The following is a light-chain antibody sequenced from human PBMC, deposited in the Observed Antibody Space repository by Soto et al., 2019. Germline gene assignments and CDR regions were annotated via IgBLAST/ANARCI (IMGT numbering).Light chain of an antibody. CDR2: EVS. CDR3: NSYAGSNNFGVV. CDR1: SSDVGGYNY. Sequence: QSALTQPPSASGSPGQSVTISCTGTSSDVGGYNYVSWYQQHPGKANKLMIYEVSKRPSGVPDRFSGSKSGNTASLTVSWLQAEDEADYYCNSYAGSNNFGVVFGGGTQLTVL. J-gene: IGLJ2*01. V-gene: IGLV2-8*01.